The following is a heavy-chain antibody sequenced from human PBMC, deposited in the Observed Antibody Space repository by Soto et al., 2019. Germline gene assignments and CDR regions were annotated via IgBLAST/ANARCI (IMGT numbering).Heavy chain of an antibody. CDR3: VRQGGYDKFDY. V-gene: IGHV3-48*03. J-gene: IGHJ4*02. Sequence: PGGSLRLSCAASGFTFSSYEMHWVRQAPGKGLEWLSYISSGGSNIDYEDSVKGRFTVSRDNAKNSLYLQMNSLRAEDTAVYYCVRQGGYDKFDYWGQGTLVTSPQ. CDR2: ISSGGSNI. CDR1: GFTFSSYE. D-gene: IGHD5-12*01.